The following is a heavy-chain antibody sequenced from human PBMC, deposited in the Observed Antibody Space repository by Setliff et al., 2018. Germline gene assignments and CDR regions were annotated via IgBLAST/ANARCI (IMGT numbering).Heavy chain of an antibody. CDR3: ARTGTYRYFDY. Sequence: PSETLSLTCTVSGDSISDASIMAWIRQPPGKGLELIGYVFYNGAAKYDPSLKSRVTMSVDTSKTQFSLKLNSMTTADTAVYYCARTGTYRYFDYWGRGTLVTVSS. D-gene: IGHD1-1*01. J-gene: IGHJ4*02. CDR2: VFYNGAA. V-gene: IGHV4-59*01. CDR1: GDSISDAS.